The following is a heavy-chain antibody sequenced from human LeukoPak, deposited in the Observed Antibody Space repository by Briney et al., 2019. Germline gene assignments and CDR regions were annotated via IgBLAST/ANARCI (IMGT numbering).Heavy chain of an antibody. Sequence: PGGTLRLSCAASGFTFSSYGMSWVRQAPGKGLEWIGSIYYSGSTYYNPSLKSRVTISVDTSKNQFSLKLSSVTAADTAVYYCAREPYYYDSSGYYGYYFDYWGQGTLVTVSS. V-gene: IGHV4-39*07. D-gene: IGHD3-22*01. CDR1: GFTFSSYG. CDR3: AREPYYYDSSGYYGYYFDY. J-gene: IGHJ4*02. CDR2: IYYSGST.